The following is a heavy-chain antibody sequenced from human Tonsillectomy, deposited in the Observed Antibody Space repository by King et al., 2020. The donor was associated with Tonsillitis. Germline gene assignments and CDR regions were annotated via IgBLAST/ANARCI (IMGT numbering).Heavy chain of an antibody. J-gene: IGHJ3*02. CDR3: ARVREMEYNSSWYAQYDAFDI. CDR1: GDTFHRYY. CDR2: INPSGGST. D-gene: IGHD6-13*01. V-gene: IGHV1-46*02. Sequence: VQLVESGAEVKKPGASVKVSCKASGDTFHRYYMHWVRQAPGQGLEWMGIINPSGGSTSYAQKFQGRVTMTRDTSTSTVYMELSSLRSEDTAVYYCARVREMEYNSSWYAQYDAFDIWGQGTMVTVSS.